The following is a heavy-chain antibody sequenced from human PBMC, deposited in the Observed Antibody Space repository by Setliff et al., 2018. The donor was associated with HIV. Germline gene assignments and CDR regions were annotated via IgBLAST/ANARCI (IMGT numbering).Heavy chain of an antibody. J-gene: IGHJ4*02. CDR1: GDSIKSHH. CDR3: ARDSGGYNYGFAVGSFDY. D-gene: IGHD5-18*01. Sequence: PSETLSLTCTVSGDSIKSHHWSWIRQPAGKGLEWIGNIYSSGSTNYNPSLKSRITISIDTSKSQFSLKLTSVAAADTAVYYCARDSGGYNYGFAVGSFDYWGQGALVTVSS. V-gene: IGHV4-59*11. CDR2: IYSSGST.